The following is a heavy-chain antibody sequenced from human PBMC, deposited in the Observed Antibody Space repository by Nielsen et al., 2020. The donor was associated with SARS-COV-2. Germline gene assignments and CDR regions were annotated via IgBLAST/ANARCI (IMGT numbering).Heavy chain of an antibody. Sequence: GESLKISCKGSGYSFPTYWIGWVRQMPRKGLEWMGIIYPGDSDTRYSPSFQGQVTISADKSISTAYLQWSSLKASDTAKYYCARHTRSSSSFYYYYYMDVWGKGTTVTVSS. CDR3: ARHTRSSSSFYYYYYMDV. J-gene: IGHJ6*03. CDR1: GYSFPTYW. CDR2: IYPGDSDT. D-gene: IGHD6-6*01. V-gene: IGHV5-51*01.